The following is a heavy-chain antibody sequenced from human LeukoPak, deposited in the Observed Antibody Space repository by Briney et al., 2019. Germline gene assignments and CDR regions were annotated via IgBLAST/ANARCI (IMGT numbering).Heavy chain of an antibody. V-gene: IGHV3-7*01. D-gene: IGHD3-16*01. CDR2: IKHNGDEL. J-gene: IGHJ4*02. CDR1: GFTFSSYW. Sequence: PGGSLRLSCAASGFTFSSYWMTWVRQAPGKGLEWVANIKHNGDELNYVDSVEDRFTTSRDNAKNSLYLHMTGLRAEDTAVYYCARELRTFDSWGQGTLVTVSS. CDR3: ARELRTFDS.